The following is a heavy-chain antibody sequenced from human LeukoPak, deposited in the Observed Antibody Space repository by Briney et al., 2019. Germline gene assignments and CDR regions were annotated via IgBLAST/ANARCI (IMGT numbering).Heavy chain of an antibody. D-gene: IGHD5-12*01. J-gene: IGHJ4*02. CDR1: GFTFSSYS. CDR2: ISSSSSYI. CDR3: ARDYEIY. V-gene: IGHV3-21*01. Sequence: GGSLRLSCAASGFTFSSYSMNWVRPAPGKGVECVSSISSSSSYIDYGDSVKGRFTISRDNAKDSLYLQMNSLRAEDTAVYYCARDYEIYWGQGALVTVSS.